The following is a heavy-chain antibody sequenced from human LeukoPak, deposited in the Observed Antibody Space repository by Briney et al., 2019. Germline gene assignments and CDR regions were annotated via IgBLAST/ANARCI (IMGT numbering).Heavy chain of an antibody. Sequence: PGGSLRLSCAASGFTVSNNYMSWVRQAPGKGLEWVSVIYSGGSTYYADSVKGRFTISRDNSKNTLYLQMNSLRAEDTAVYYCARDRAMSSDYYGGYYFDYWGQGTLVTASS. CDR1: GFTVSNNY. CDR3: ARDRAMSSDYYGGYYFDY. D-gene: IGHD3-22*01. J-gene: IGHJ4*02. CDR2: IYSGGST. V-gene: IGHV3-66*01.